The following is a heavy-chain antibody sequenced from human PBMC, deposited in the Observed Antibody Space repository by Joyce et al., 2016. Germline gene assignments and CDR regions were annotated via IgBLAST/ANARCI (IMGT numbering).Heavy chain of an antibody. CDR1: GYTFTDFY. Sequence: QVQLVQSGAEVKKPGASVKVSCKASGYTFTDFYIHWVRQAPGQGLEWIGWINPNIGGTDYAQKFQGRVTMTRDTSISTAYMELSRLGSDDAAIYYCATSPSFCNSFSCFRFGGAFDIWGQGTMVTVSS. J-gene: IGHJ3*02. CDR3: ATSPSFCNSFSCFRFGGAFDI. CDR2: INPNIGGT. D-gene: IGHD2-2*01. V-gene: IGHV1-2*02.